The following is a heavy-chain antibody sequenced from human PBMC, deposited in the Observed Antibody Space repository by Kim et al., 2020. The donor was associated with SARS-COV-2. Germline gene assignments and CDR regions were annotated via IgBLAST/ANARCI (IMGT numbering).Heavy chain of an antibody. Sequence: SETLSLTCFVSGGSISSGGYYWSWIRQHPGKGLEWIGYIHYSGSTYYIPSLKSRLTISVDTSKNQFSLKLSSVTATDTAVYYFAREGTSGSPPIGGQGTL. CDR2: IHYSGST. D-gene: IGHD1-26*01. V-gene: IGHV4-31*02. J-gene: IGHJ4*02. CDR3: AREGTSGSPPI. CDR1: GGSISSGGYY.